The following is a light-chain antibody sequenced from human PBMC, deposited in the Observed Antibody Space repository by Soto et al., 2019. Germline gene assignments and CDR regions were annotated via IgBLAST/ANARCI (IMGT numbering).Light chain of an antibody. V-gene: IGKV1-9*01. CDR3: QHCYSRPIT. Sequence: IPLTPSLCSLSFSLGDIVTIACRASQVISSYLAWYQQKPGRAPKLLIYAASSLQSGVPPRFSGSGSGTDFTLTISSLQPEDFATYYCQHCYSRPITFGGGSKVDIK. J-gene: IGKJ4*01. CDR1: QVISSY. CDR2: AAS.